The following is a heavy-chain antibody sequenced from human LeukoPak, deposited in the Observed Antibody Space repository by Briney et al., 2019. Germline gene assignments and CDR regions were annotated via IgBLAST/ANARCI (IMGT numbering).Heavy chain of an antibody. J-gene: IGHJ2*01. CDR2: IYYSGST. Sequence: SETLSLTCTVSGGSISSYYWSWIRQPPGKGLEWIGYIYYSGSTNYNPSLKSRVTISVDTSKNQFSLKLSSVTAADTAVYYCARDRTPYWYFDLWGRGTLVTVSS. CDR1: GGSISSYY. V-gene: IGHV4-59*01. CDR3: ARDRTPYWYFDL.